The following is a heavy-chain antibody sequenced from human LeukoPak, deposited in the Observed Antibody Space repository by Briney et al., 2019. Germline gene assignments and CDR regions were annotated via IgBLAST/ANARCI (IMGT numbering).Heavy chain of an antibody. CDR1: GGSFSGYY. V-gene: IGHV4-34*01. CDR3: AREGQGSGYDWFDP. CDR2: IYYIGTT. D-gene: IGHD3-22*01. J-gene: IGHJ5*02. Sequence: SETLSLTCAVYGGSFSGYYWSWIRQPPGKGLEWIGSIYYIGTTSYNPSLKSRVTISVDRSKNQFSLKLSSVTAADTAVYFCAREGQGSGYDWFDPWGQGTLVTVSS.